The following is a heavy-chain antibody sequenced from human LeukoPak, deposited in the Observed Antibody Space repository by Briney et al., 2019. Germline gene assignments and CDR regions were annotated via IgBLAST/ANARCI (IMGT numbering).Heavy chain of an antibody. V-gene: IGHV4-34*01. J-gene: IGHJ4*02. CDR1: GGSISSYY. D-gene: IGHD5-18*01. CDR2: INHSGST. Sequence: SETLSLTCTVSGGSISSYYWSWIRQPPGKGLEWIGEINHSGSTNYNPSLKSRVTISVDTSKNQFSLKLSSVTAADTAVYYCAREGGYSYGYGKPKGRYFDYWGQGTLVTVSS. CDR3: AREGGYSYGYGKPKGRYFDY.